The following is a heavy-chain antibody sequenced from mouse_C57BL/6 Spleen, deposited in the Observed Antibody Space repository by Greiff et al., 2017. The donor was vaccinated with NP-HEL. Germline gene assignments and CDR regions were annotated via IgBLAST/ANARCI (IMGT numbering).Heavy chain of an antibody. V-gene: IGHV1-39*01. CDR1: GYSFTDYN. Sequence: EVQLVESGPELVKPGASVKISCKASGYSFTDYNMNWVKQSHGKSLEWIGVINPNYGSTSYNQKFKGKATLTVDQSSSTAYMQLNSLTSEDSAVYYCARFPLRPYYYAMDYWGQGTSVTVSS. CDR3: ARFPLRPYYYAMDY. CDR2: INPNYGST. D-gene: IGHD1-2*01. J-gene: IGHJ4*01.